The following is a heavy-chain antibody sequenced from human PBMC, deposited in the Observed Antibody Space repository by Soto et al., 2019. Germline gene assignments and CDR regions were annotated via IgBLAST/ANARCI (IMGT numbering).Heavy chain of an antibody. CDR1: GGSISSYY. V-gene: IGHV4-59*01. J-gene: IGHJ6*02. CDR3: ARAVRPCGWYADYYYYGMDV. CDR2: IYYSGST. D-gene: IGHD6-19*01. Sequence: SETLSLTCTVSGGSISSYYWSWIRQPPGKGLEWIGYIYYSGSTNYNPSLKSRVTISVDTSKNQFSLKLSSVTAADTAVYYCARAVRPCGWYADYYYYGMDVWGQGTTVTVSS.